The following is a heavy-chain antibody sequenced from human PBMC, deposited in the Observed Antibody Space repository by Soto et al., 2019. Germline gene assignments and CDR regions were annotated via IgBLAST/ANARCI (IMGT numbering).Heavy chain of an antibody. J-gene: IGHJ4*02. CDR1: GGSFSGYW. CDR2: INHSGST. CDR3: ARDERALFVY. Sequence: SETLSLTCAVYGGSFSGYWWRWIRQPPEKGLEWIGEINHSGSTNYNPSLKSRATISVDTSKNQFSLKLSSVTAADTAVYYCARDERALFVYWGKGTLVPVSS. V-gene: IGHV4-34*01.